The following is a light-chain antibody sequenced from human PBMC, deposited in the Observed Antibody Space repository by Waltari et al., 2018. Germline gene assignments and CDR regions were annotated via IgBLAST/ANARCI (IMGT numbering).Light chain of an antibody. CDR2: AGP. CDR1: SSDVGSYNL. V-gene: IGLV2-23*01. J-gene: IGLJ2*01. CDR3: CSYAHSSRVV. Sequence: QSALTQPASVSGSPGQSITISCTGTSSDVGSYNLVSWYQHYPGKAPKLMIYAGPKRPAGVFNRFSGSKSGNTASLTISGLQAEDEADYHCCSYAHSSRVVFGGGTKVTVL.